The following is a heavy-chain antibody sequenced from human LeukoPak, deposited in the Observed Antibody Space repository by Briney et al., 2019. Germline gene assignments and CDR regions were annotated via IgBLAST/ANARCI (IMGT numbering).Heavy chain of an antibody. CDR3: ARIGYSSSSTDY. J-gene: IGHJ4*02. V-gene: IGHV3-48*01. D-gene: IGHD6-6*01. CDR1: GFTFNTYA. Sequence: GGSLRLSCAPSGFTFNTYAMNWVRQAPGKGLEWVSYISTGSTLIYYADSVQGRFTISRDNAKNSLYLQMDSLRAEDTAVYYCARIGYSSSSTDYWGQGTLVTVSS. CDR2: ISTGSTLI.